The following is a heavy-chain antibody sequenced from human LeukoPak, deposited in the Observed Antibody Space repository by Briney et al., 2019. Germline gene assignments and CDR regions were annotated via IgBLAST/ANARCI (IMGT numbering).Heavy chain of an antibody. J-gene: IGHJ5*02. V-gene: IGHV1-69*06. CDR1: GGTFSSYA. CDR2: IIPIFGTA. Sequence: SMKVSCKASGGTFSSYAISWVRQAPGQGLEWMGGIIPIFGTANYAQKFQGRVTITADKSTSTAYMELSSLRSEDTAVYYCASNIVVVPAAIGSWFDPWGQGTLVTVPS. D-gene: IGHD2-2*02. CDR3: ASNIVVVPAAIGSWFDP.